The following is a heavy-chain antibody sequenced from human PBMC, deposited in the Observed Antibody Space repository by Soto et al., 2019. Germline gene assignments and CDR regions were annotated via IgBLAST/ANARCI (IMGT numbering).Heavy chain of an antibody. Sequence: SLTCTVTGHSIHSRGYYWNWIRQHPGKGLEWIGYIYYSGSTYYNPSLKSRVTISVDTSKNQFSLKLSSVTAADTAVYYCARSMPDYPDAFDIWGQGTMVT. CDR2: IYYSGST. D-gene: IGHD4-17*01. CDR3: ARSMPDYPDAFDI. J-gene: IGHJ3*02. V-gene: IGHV4-31*03. CDR1: GHSIHSRGYY.